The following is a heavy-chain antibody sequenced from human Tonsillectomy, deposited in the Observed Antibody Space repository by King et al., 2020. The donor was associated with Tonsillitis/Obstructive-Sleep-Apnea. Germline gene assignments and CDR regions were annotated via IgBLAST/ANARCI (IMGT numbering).Heavy chain of an antibody. CDR1: GFTFRNYG. D-gene: IGHD3-9*01. J-gene: IGHJ4*02. V-gene: IGHV3-33*01. CDR3: ARDRVPILTGYHFDY. Sequence: VQLVESGGGVVQPGRSLRLSCAASGFTFRNYGMHWVRQAPGKGLEWVAVIWDDGSNKYYADSVKGRFTISRDNSKNTLYLQMNSLRAEDSAVYYCARDRVPILTGYHFDYWGQGTLVTVSS. CDR2: IWDDGSNK.